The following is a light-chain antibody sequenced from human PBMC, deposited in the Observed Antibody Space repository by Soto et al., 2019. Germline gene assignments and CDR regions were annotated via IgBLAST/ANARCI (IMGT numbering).Light chain of an antibody. Sequence: QSVLTQPASVSGSPGQSITISCTGTSRDVGSYNLVSWYQQHPGKAPKLMISEGSKRPSGVSNRFSGSKSGNTASLTISGLQAEDEADYYCCSYAGSSTFVFGTGTKLTVL. CDR1: SRDVGSYNL. V-gene: IGLV2-23*01. CDR2: EGS. J-gene: IGLJ1*01. CDR3: CSYAGSSTFV.